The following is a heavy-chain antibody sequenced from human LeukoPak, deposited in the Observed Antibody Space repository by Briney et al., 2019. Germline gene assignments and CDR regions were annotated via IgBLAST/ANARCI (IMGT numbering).Heavy chain of an antibody. V-gene: IGHV3-21*01. CDR3: AGDLEYSSSARLDY. CDR1: GFTFSSYS. D-gene: IGHD6-6*01. Sequence: GGSLRLSCAASGFTFSSYSMNWVRQAPGKGLEWVSSISSSSYIYYADSVKGRFTISRDNAKNSLYLQMNSLRAEDTAVYYCAGDLEYSSSARLDYWGQGTLVTVSS. J-gene: IGHJ4*02. CDR2: ISSSSYI.